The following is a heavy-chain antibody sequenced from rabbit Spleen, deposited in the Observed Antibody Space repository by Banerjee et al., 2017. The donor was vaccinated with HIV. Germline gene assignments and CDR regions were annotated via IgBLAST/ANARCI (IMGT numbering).Heavy chain of an antibody. V-gene: IGHV1S40*01. D-gene: IGHD4-1*01. Sequence: QSLEEASGGLVETGASLPLTSKASAFAFSSSNRICWVRQAPGKGLEWIACINTGNGKNVGENGVKGRPTGPITTSNTATLKMTRLAAADTATYSGARYLAGAFVWTFYLWGQGTLVTVS. CDR2: INTGNGKN. CDR1: AFAFSSSNR. J-gene: IGHJ4*01. CDR3: ARYLAGAFVWTFYL.